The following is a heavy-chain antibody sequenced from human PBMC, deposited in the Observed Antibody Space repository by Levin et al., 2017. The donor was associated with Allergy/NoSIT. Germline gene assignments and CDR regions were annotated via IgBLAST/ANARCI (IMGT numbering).Heavy chain of an antibody. Sequence: GESLKISCAASGFIFSSYGMYWVRQAPGKGLEWVAVISYDGSNKYYADSVKGRFTISKDNSKNTLYLQMNSLRADDTAMYYCAKDVMAGGLDYYFDYWGQGTLVTVSS. CDR2: ISYDGSNK. CDR3: AKDVMAGGLDYYFDY. V-gene: IGHV3-30*18. D-gene: IGHD3-16*01. J-gene: IGHJ4*02. CDR1: GFIFSSYG.